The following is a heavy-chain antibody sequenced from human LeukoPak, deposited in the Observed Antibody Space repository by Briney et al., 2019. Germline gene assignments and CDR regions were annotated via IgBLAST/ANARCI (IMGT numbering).Heavy chain of an antibody. CDR3: ARGGWSLDY. D-gene: IGHD6-19*01. CDR1: GGSISSYY. J-gene: IGHJ4*02. V-gene: IGHV4-59*01. Sequence: PSETLSLTCTVSGGSISSYYWSWLRQPPGKGLEWIWYIYFSGSTNYNPSLKSRVTISVDTSKNQFSLKLSSVTAADTAVYYCARGGWSLDYWGQGTLVTVSS. CDR2: IYFSGST.